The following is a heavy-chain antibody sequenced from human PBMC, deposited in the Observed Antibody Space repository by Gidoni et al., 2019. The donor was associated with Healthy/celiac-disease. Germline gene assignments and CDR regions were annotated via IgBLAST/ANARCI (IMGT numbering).Heavy chain of an antibody. Sequence: EMQLLESGGGLVHPAGSLRLPCAASGFTFSSYAMSWVRQAPGKGLERVSAISGSVCSTYYADYVKGRFTSSRDNSKNTLYLQMNSLRAEDTAVYYCAKGFWSGYSYWGQGTLVTVSS. J-gene: IGHJ4*02. CDR1: GFTFSSYA. CDR3: AKGFWSGYSY. CDR2: ISGSVCST. V-gene: IGHV3-23*01. D-gene: IGHD3-3*01.